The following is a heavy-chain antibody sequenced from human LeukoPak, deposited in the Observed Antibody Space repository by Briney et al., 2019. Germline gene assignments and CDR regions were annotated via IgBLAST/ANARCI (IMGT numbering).Heavy chain of an antibody. CDR1: GFTVSRNY. CDR3: AKDPKQQLVRPTFDY. CDR2: IYSGGRT. Sequence: GGSLRLSCAASGFTVSRNYMSWVRQAPGKGLEWVSVIYSGGRTYYADSVKGRFTISRDNSKNTLYLQMNSLRAEDTAVYYCAKDPKQQLVRPTFDYWGQGTLVTVSS. V-gene: IGHV3-66*01. D-gene: IGHD6-13*01. J-gene: IGHJ4*02.